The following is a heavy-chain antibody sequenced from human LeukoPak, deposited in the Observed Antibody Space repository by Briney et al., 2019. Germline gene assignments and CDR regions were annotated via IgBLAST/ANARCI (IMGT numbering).Heavy chain of an antibody. J-gene: IGHJ4*02. CDR1: GFTFSNAW. D-gene: IGHD3-3*01. Sequence: GGSLRLSCAASGFTFSNAWMSWVRQAPGQGLEWVGRIKSKTDGGTTDYAAPVKGRFTISRDDSKNTLYLQMNSLKSEYTAVYYCTTDLYYDFWSGYMWGQGTLVTVSS. CDR3: TTDLYYDFWSGYM. CDR2: IKSKTDGGTT. V-gene: IGHV3-15*01.